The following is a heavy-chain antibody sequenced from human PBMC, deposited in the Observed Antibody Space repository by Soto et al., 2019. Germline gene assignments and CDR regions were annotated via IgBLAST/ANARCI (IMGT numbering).Heavy chain of an antibody. CDR2: INPNSGGT. V-gene: IGHV1-2*02. Sequence: QVQLVQSGAEVKKPGASVKVSCKASGYTFTGYYMHWVRQAPGQGLEWMGWINPNSGGTKYAQKFQGRVTMTRDTSISTAYMELSRLRSDDTAVYYCARDRHVWSGYWSLYYYYYGMDVWGQGTTVTVSS. CDR3: ARDRHVWSGYWSLYYYYYGMDV. J-gene: IGHJ6*02. D-gene: IGHD3-3*02. CDR1: GYTFTGYY.